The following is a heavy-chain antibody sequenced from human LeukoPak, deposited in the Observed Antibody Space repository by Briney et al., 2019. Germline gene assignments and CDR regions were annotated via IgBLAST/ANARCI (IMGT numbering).Heavy chain of an antibody. CDR1: GDIVSSNSAA. Sequence: SQTLSLTCAISGDIVSSNSAAWNWIRQSPSRGLEWLERTYYRSKLYNDYAVSVKSRITINQDTTKNQFSLRLNSVTPEDTAVYYCARSQFAAAGTAFDYWGQGTLVSVSS. CDR3: ARSQFAAAGTAFDY. V-gene: IGHV6-1*01. J-gene: IGHJ4*02. D-gene: IGHD6-13*01. CDR2: TYYRSKLYN.